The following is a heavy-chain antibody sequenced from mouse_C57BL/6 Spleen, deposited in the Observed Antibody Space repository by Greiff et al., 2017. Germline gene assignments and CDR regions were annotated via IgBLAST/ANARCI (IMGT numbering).Heavy chain of an antibody. CDR1: GFTFSSYA. J-gene: IGHJ2*01. V-gene: IGHV5-4*01. D-gene: IGHD2-1*01. CDR2: ISHCGSYT. Sequence: EVQVLQPGAGLVKPGGSLKLSCAASGFTFSSYAMSWVRQTPEKRLEWVATISHCGSYTYYPDNVKGRFTISRDNAKNNLYLQMSNLKSEDTAMYYCARGIYYGNAFDYWGQGTTLTVSS. CDR3: ARGIYYGNAFDY.